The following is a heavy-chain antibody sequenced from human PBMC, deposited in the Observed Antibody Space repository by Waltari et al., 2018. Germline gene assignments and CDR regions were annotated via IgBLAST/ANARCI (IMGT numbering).Heavy chain of an antibody. J-gene: IGHJ6*03. V-gene: IGHV3-43D*03. CDR2: TSWDGSST. CDR1: GFTFDDYS. Sequence: EVQLVESGGVVVQPGESLRLPCGASGFTFDDYSLQWVRQAPGEGLGWVALTSWDGSSTFYADSVKGRFTISRDNSKNSLYLQMNSLRHEDTALYYCTKAAAKYFYYYYMDVWGKGTPVTVSS. CDR3: TKAAAKYFYYYYMDV.